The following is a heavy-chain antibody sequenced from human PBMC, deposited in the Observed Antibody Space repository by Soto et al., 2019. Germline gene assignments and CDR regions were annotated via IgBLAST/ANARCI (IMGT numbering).Heavy chain of an antibody. V-gene: IGHV4-59*01. CDR1: GGSISSYY. J-gene: IGHJ4*02. CDR3: ARGIAAAGLVDY. Sequence: QVQLQESGPGLVKPSETLSLTCTVSGGSISSYYWSWIRQPPGKGLEWIGYIYYSGSTNYNPSLKSRVTISVDTSKNQFSPKLSSVTAADTAVYYCARGIAAAGLVDYWGQGTLVTVSS. CDR2: IYYSGST. D-gene: IGHD6-13*01.